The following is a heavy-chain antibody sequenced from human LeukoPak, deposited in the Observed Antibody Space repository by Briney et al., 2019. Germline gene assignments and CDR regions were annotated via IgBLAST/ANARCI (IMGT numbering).Heavy chain of an antibody. CDR3: ARDGGLAPYSSSTPFDY. CDR2: IYSSGST. CDR1: GFTFSSYA. D-gene: IGHD6-6*01. Sequence: GGSLRLSCAASGFTFSSYAMSWVRQAPGKGLEWVSVIYSSGSTYYADSVKGRFTIFRDNSKNTLYLQMNSLRAEDTAVYYCARDGGLAPYSSSTPFDYWGQGTLVTVAS. V-gene: IGHV3-66*03. J-gene: IGHJ4*02.